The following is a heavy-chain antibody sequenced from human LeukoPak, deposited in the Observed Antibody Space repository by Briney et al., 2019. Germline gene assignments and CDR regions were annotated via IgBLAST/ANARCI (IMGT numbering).Heavy chain of an antibody. Sequence: GGSLRLSCAASGFTFSNSEMNWVRQAPGKGLEWLSFISITGGTTHYAVSVKGRFTISRDNAQSSLFLQMNNLRAEDTAVYYCGRLTAYYSDYWGREPWSPSPQ. CDR3: GRLTAYYSDY. CDR1: GFTFSNSE. V-gene: IGHV3-48*03. J-gene: IGHJ4*02. CDR2: ISITGGTT.